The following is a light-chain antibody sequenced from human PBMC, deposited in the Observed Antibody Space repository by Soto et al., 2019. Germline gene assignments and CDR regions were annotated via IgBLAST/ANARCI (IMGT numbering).Light chain of an antibody. CDR1: QSISSSY. V-gene: IGKV3-20*01. CDR3: QLYGSSHMFS. J-gene: IGKJ2*01. Sequence: EIVLTQSPGTLSLSPGEGATLSCRASQSISSSYLAWYQQKPGQAPRLLIYAASSRDTGIPDRFSGSGSGTDFTLTISRLEPEDFAVYYCQLYGSSHMFSFGQGTKLEIK. CDR2: AAS.